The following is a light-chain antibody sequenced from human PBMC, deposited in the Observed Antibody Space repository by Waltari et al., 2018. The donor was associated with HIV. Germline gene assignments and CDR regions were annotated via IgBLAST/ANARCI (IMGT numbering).Light chain of an antibody. CDR1: NSHVGGYSY. CDR3: CSYGSSHTHVV. V-gene: IGLV2-11*01. J-gene: IGLJ2*01. CDR2: DVH. Sequence: QSALTQPRSVSGSPGQSVTISCPGTNSHVGGYSYVSCYQQHPGKGPELWIFDVHKRPSGVPDPFTGAKSGNTASLTISALQAEDDAYYSCCSYGSSHTHVVFGVGTKLTVL.